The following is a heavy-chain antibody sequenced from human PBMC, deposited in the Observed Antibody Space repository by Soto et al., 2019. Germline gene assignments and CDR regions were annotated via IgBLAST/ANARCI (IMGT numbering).Heavy chain of an antibody. CDR3: ARGPYYYVWGSYRYIYYYYGMDV. CDR1: GYTFTSYD. Sequence: ASVKVSCKASGYTFTSYDINWVRQATGQGLEWMGWMNPNSGNTGYAQKFQGRVTMTRNTSISTAYMELSSLRSEDTAVYYCARGPYYYVWGSYRYIYYYYGMDVWGQGTTVTVSS. CDR2: MNPNSGNT. V-gene: IGHV1-8*01. J-gene: IGHJ6*02. D-gene: IGHD3-16*02.